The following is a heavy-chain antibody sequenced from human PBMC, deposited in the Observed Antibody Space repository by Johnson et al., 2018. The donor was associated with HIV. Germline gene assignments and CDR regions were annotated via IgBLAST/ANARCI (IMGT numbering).Heavy chain of an antibody. D-gene: IGHD3-3*01. CDR1: GFTFSSYW. CDR2: IKQDGSEK. Sequence: EVQLLESGGGLVQPGGSLRLSCAASGFTFSSYWMSWVRQAPGKGLEWVANIKQDGSEKYYVDSVKGRFTISRDNAKNSLYLQMNSLRAEDTAVYYCAREYYDFWSGYWGGAFDIWGQGTIVTVSS. V-gene: IGHV3-7*05. CDR3: AREYYDFWSGYWGGAFDI. J-gene: IGHJ3*02.